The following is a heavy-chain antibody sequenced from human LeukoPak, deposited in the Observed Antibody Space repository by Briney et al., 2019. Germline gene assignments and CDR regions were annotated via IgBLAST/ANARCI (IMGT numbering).Heavy chain of an antibody. J-gene: IGHJ4*02. CDR2: INPNSGGT. CDR1: GYTFTGYY. CDR3: ARDRRLWGGLDFDY. V-gene: IGHV1-2*02. D-gene: IGHD3-16*01. Sequence: GASVKVSCKASGYTFTGYYMHWVRQAPGQGLEWMGWINPNSGGTNYAQKFQGRVTMTRDTSISAAYMELSRLRSDDTAVYYCARDRRLWGGLDFDYWGQGTLVTVSS.